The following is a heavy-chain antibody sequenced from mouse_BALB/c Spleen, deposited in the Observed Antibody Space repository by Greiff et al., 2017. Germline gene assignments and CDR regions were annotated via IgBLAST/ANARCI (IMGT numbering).Heavy chain of an antibody. V-gene: IGHV1-5*01. Sequence: VQLQQSGTVLARPGASVKMSCKASGYTFTSYWMHWVKQRPGQGLEWIGAIYPGNSDTSYNQKFKGKAKLTAVTSTSTAYMELSSLTNEDSAVYYCTTLRGGGYYAMDYWGQGTSVTVSS. J-gene: IGHJ4*01. CDR2: IYPGNSDT. CDR3: TTLRGGGYYAMDY. D-gene: IGHD2-12*01. CDR1: GYTFTSYW.